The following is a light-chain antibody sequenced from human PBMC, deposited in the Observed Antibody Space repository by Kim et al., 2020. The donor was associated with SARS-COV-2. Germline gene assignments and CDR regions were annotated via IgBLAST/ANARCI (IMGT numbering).Light chain of an antibody. CDR2: GKN. CDR1: SLRSYY. CDR3: NSRDSNDNVV. J-gene: IGLJ2*01. V-gene: IGLV3-19*01. Sequence: SSELTQDPAVSVALGQTVRITCQGDSLRSYYATWYQQKPGQAPIVVIYGKNNRPSGIPDRFSGSSSGNTASLTNTGTQAGDEADYYCNSRDSNDNVVFGGGTKLTVL.